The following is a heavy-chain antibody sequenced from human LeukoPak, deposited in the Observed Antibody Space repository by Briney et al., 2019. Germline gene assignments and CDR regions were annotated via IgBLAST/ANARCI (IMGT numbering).Heavy chain of an antibody. CDR3: ARDGFVEGELIGDSYYFDY. CDR2: IYSGGST. D-gene: IGHD3-10*01. J-gene: IGHJ4*02. CDR1: GFTVSSNY. V-gene: IGHV3-66*01. Sequence: PGGSLRLSCAASGFTVSSNYMSWVRQAPGKGLEWVSVIYSGGSTYYADSVKGRFTISRDNSKNTLYLQMNSLRAEDTAVYYCARDGFVEGELIGDSYYFDYWGQGTLVTVSS.